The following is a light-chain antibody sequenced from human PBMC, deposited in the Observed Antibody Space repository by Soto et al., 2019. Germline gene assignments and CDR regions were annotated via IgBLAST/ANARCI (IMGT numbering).Light chain of an antibody. J-gene: IGKJ4*01. CDR2: NAF. CDR1: QGVGIT. Sequence: EIVMTQSPATLSVSPGEVVTLSCMARQGVGITLAWYQQKPGQTPRLLIYNAFTRATGIPARFSGSGSGTEFTLTINSLQSEDSAVYYGQRYDDWALTFGGGTKVEVK. V-gene: IGKV3-15*01. CDR3: QRYDDWALT.